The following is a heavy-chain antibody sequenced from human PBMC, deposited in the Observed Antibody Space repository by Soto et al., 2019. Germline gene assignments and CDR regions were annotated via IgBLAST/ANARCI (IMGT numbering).Heavy chain of an antibody. V-gene: IGHV1-2*04. CDR2: INPNSGGT. J-gene: IGHJ6*02. CDR3: AREGYCSSTSCYTNQYYYYGMDV. CDR1: GYTFTGYY. D-gene: IGHD2-2*02. Sequence: ASVKVSCKASGYTFTGYYMHWVRQAPGQGLEWMGWINPNSGGTNYAQKFQGWVTMTRDTSISTAYMELSRLRSDDTAVYYCAREGYCSSTSCYTNQYYYYGMDVWGQGTTVTV.